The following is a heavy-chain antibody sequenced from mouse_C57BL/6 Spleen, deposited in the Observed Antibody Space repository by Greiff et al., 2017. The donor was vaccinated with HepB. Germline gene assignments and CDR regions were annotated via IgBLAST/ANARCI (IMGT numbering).Heavy chain of an antibody. V-gene: IGHV5-9-1*02. Sequence: EVKVEESGEGLVKPGGSLKLSCAASGFTFSSYAMSWVRQTPEKRLEWVAYISSGGDYIYYADTVKGRFTISRDNARNTLYLQMSSLKSEDTAMYYCTRGYYDFAWFAYWGQGTLVTVSA. J-gene: IGHJ3*01. CDR2: ISSGGDYI. D-gene: IGHD2-4*01. CDR1: GFTFSSYA. CDR3: TRGYYDFAWFAY.